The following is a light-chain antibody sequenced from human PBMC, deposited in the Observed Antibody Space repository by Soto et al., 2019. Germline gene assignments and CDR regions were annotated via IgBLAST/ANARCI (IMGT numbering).Light chain of an antibody. CDR3: QTWGTGVV. J-gene: IGLJ3*02. V-gene: IGLV4-69*01. Sequence: QSVLTQSPSASASLGASVKLTCTLSSGHSTYAIAWHQQQPEKGPRYLMNLNSDGSHRKGDGIPDRFSGSSSGAERYLTISSLQSEDEADYYCQTWGTGVVFGGGTKLTVL. CDR1: SGHSTYA. CDR2: LNSDGSH.